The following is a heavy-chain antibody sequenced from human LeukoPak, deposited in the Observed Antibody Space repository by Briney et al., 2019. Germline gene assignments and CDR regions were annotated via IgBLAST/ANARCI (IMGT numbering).Heavy chain of an antibody. CDR2: ISSSGSTI. Sequence: PGGSLRLSCAASGFTFSSYEMNWVRQAPGKGLEWVSYISSSGSTIYYADSVKGRFTISRDNAKNSLYLQMNSLRAEDTALYYCARVGSGSSGHAFDIWGQGTMVTVSS. J-gene: IGHJ3*02. D-gene: IGHD1-26*01. V-gene: IGHV3-48*03. CDR1: GFTFSSYE. CDR3: ARVGSGSSGHAFDI.